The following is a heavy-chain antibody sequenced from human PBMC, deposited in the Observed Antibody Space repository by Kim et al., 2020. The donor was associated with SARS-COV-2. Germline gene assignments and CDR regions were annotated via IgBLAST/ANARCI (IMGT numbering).Heavy chain of an antibody. J-gene: IGHJ4*02. CDR3: ARLGVVREIQTDY. D-gene: IGHD3-10*01. Sequence: ASVKVSCKASGYTFTRYDMDWVRQAPGQRLEWMGRINAANGNTKYSQKFQGRVTITRDTSASTAYMELSSLRSEDTAVYYCARLGVVREIQTDYWGQGTL. CDR1: GYTFTRYD. V-gene: IGHV1-3*01. CDR2: INAANGNT.